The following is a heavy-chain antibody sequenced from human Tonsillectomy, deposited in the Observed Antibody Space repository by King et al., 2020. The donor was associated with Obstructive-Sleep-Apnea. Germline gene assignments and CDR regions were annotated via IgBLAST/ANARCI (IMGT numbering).Heavy chain of an antibody. CDR3: VRAVAGFGDY. CDR2: ISSDGSVT. V-gene: IGHV3-74*01. J-gene: IGHJ4*02. D-gene: IGHD6-19*01. Sequence: VQLVESGGGLVQPGGSLRLSCAASGFTFSSYWMHWGRQSPGKGLLWVSRISSDGSVTTYADFVKGRFTVSRDDAKNTLYLQMNSLRADDTAVYYCVRAVAGFGDYWGQGTLVTVSS. CDR1: GFTFSSYW.